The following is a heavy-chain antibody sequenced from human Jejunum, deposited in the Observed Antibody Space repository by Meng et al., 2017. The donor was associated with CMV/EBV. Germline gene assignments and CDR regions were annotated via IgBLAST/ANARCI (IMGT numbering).Heavy chain of an antibody. V-gene: IGHV4-59*01. CDR3: ARAYSSSCRVDY. J-gene: IGHJ4*02. CDR2: IYYSGST. CDR1: GGSIRSYY. D-gene: IGHD6-6*01. Sequence: TVSGGSIRSYYWNWIRQPPGKGLEWIGYIYYSGSTNYNPSLKRRVTISVDTSKNQFSLKLSSVTAADTAVYYCARAYSSSCRVDYWGQGTRGTVSS.